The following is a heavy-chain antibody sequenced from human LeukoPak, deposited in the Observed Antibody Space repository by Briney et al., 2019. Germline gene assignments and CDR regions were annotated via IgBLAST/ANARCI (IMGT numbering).Heavy chain of an antibody. D-gene: IGHD3-10*01. CDR1: GYTFTSYA. J-gene: IGHJ6*02. V-gene: IGHV1-3*01. CDR3: ARHTMVRGVMVSGGMDV. CDR2: INAGNGNT. Sequence: GASVKVSCKASGYTFTSYAMHWVRQAPGQRLEWMGWINAGNGNTKYSQKFQGRVTTTRDTSASTAYMELSSLRSEDTAVNYCARHTMVRGVMVSGGMDVWGQGTTVTVSS.